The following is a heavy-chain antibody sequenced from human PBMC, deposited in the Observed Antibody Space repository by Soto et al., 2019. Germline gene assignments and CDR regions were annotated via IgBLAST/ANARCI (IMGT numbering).Heavy chain of an antibody. D-gene: IGHD3-10*01. CDR2: INHSGST. CDR3: ARGGSGVYYYYYGMDV. V-gene: IGHV4-34*01. J-gene: IGHJ6*02. Sequence: SETLSLTCAVYGGSFSGYYWSWIRQPPGKGLEWIGEINHSGSTNYNPSLKSRVTISVDTSKNQFSLKLSSVTAADTAVYYCARGGSGVYYYYYGMDVWGQGTTVTVSS. CDR1: GGSFSGYY.